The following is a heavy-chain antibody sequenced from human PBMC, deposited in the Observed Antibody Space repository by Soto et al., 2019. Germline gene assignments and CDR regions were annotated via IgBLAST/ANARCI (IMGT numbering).Heavy chain of an antibody. J-gene: IGHJ6*02. CDR1: GGSFSGYY. CDR2: INHSGST. Sequence: PSETLSLTCAVYGGSFSGYYWSWIRQPPGKGLEWIGEINHSGSTNYNPSLKSRVTISVDTSKNQFSLKLSSVTAADTAVYYCARGPYWYYGSGTYYYYYYGMDVWGQGTTVTVS. V-gene: IGHV4-34*01. CDR3: ARGPYWYYGSGTYYYYYYGMDV. D-gene: IGHD3-10*01.